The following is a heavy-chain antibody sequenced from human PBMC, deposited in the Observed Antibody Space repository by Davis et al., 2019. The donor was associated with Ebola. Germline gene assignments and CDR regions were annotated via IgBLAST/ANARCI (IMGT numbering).Heavy chain of an antibody. J-gene: IGHJ4*02. D-gene: IGHD3-22*01. CDR3: ARSPTYFPYDIDY. V-gene: IGHV3-23*01. Sequence: GGSLRLSCAASGFVFRNYVMSWVRQAPGKGLEWVSAITGSGGSAYYADSVKGRFALSRDNSKNTVYLQLNSLRVEDTAVYFCARSPTYFPYDIDYWGQGKEVIVSS. CDR1: GFVFRNYV. CDR2: ITGSGGSA.